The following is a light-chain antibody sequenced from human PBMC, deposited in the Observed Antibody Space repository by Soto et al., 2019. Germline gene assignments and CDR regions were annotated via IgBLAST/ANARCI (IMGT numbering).Light chain of an antibody. CDR1: QSVSSSY. Sequence: EIVLTLSPATLSLSTGERATLSCRASQSVSSSYLAWYQQKPGQAPRLLIYGASSRATGIPDRFSGSGSGTDFTLTISRLEPEDFAVYYCQQYGSSSWTFGQGTKVDIK. J-gene: IGKJ1*01. V-gene: IGKV3-20*01. CDR2: GAS. CDR3: QQYGSSSWT.